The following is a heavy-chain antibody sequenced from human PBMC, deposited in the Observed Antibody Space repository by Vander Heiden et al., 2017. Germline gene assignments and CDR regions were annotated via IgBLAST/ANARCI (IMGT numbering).Heavy chain of an antibody. CDR1: GFTFGSYA. J-gene: IGHJ5*02. V-gene: IGHV3-23*01. CDR3: AKTPSGRDFWSGPS. Sequence: EVQLLESGGGWVQPGGSLRLSCAASGFTFGSYAMSWVRKAPGKGLEWVSAISGSGGSTYYADSGKGRFTISRDNSKNTLYLQMNSLRAEDTAVYYCAKTPSGRDFWSGPSWSQGTLVTVSS. D-gene: IGHD3-3*01. CDR2: ISGSGGST.